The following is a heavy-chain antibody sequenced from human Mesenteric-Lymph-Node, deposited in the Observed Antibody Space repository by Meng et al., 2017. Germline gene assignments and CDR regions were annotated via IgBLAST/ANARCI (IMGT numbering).Heavy chain of an antibody. Sequence: GESLKISCAASGFTFSSYAMHWVRQAPGKGLEWVAVISDDGSNKYYADSVKGRFTISRDNSKNTLYLQMNSLRAEDTAVYYCARDGSGYCSGGSCYLSDYWGQGTLVTGSS. D-gene: IGHD2-15*01. V-gene: IGHV3-30*04. CDR1: GFTFSSYA. CDR3: ARDGSGYCSGGSCYLSDY. CDR2: ISDDGSNK. J-gene: IGHJ4*02.